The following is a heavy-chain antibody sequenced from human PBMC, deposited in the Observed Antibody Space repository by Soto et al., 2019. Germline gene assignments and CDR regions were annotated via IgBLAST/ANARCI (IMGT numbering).Heavy chain of an antibody. CDR2: ISAYNGNT. CDR1: GYTFTSYG. Sequence: QVQLVQSGAEVKKPGASVKVSCNASGYTFTSYGISWVRQAPGQGLEWMGWISAYNGNTNYAQKLQGRVTMTTDTSTSTAYIELRILRSDDTAVYYCSRDRVVRIIAVAGTIYDYWGQGTLVTVSS. V-gene: IGHV1-18*01. D-gene: IGHD6-19*01. J-gene: IGHJ4*02. CDR3: SRDRVVRIIAVAGTIYDY.